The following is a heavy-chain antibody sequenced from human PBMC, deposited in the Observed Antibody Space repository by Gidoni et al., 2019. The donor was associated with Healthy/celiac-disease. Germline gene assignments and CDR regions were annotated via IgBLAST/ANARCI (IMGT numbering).Heavy chain of an antibody. CDR2: IWYDGSNK. J-gene: IGHJ4*02. CDR1: VFTFSSYG. V-gene: IGHV3-33*01. D-gene: IGHD3-16*01. Sequence: QVQLVESGGGVVQPGRSLRLSCAASVFTFSSYGMHWVRQAPGKGLEWVAVIWYDGSNKYYADSVKGRFTISRDNSKNTLYLQMNSLRAEDTAVYYCAREGVVRPGTFDYWGQGTLVTVSS. CDR3: AREGVVRPGTFDY.